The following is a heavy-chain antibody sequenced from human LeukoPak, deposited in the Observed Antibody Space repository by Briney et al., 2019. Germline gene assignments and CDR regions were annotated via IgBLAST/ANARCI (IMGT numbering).Heavy chain of an antibody. CDR2: IIPILGIA. Sequence: GASVTVSCKASGGTFSSYAISWVRQAPGQGLEWMGRIIPILGIANYAQKFQGRVTITADKSTSTAYMELSSLRSEDTAVYYCARGYCSGGSCYSSSFDYWGQGTLVTVSS. CDR1: GGTFSSYA. D-gene: IGHD2-15*01. V-gene: IGHV1-69*04. CDR3: ARGYCSGGSCYSSSFDY. J-gene: IGHJ4*02.